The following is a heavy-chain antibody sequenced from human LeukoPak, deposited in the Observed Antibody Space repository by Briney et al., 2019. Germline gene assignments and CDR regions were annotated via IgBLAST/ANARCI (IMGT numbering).Heavy chain of an antibody. D-gene: IGHD3-22*01. V-gene: IGHV3-23*01. CDR3: ARDLRLLQLDL. CDR1: GFPLSSYA. J-gene: IGHJ2*01. CDR2: TSSSDPGT. Sequence: GGSLRLSCAASGFPLSSYAMSWVRQASGKGLEWVSATSSSDPGTYYADSVRGRFTISRDNSKNTLYLQMNSLRAEDTAVYYCARDLRLLQLDLGGRGTLVTVSS.